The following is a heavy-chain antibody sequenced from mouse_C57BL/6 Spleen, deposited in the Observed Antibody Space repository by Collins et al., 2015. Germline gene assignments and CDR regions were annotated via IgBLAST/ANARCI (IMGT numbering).Heavy chain of an antibody. V-gene: IGHV2-2*01. J-gene: IGHJ1*03. D-gene: IGHD1-1*01. CDR3: ARPPSYGSSYDWYFDV. CDR2: IWSGGST. Sequence: QVQLKQSGPGLVQPSQSLSITCTVSGFSLTSYGVHWVRQSPGKGLEWLGVIWSGGSTDYNAAFISRLSISKDNSKSQVFFKMNSLQADDTAIYYCARPPSYGSSYDWYFDVWGTGTTVTVSS. CDR1: GFSLTSYG.